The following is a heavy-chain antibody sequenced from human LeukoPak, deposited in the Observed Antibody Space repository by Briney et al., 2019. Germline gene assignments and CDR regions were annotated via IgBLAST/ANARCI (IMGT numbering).Heavy chain of an antibody. CDR2: IYYSGST. CDR3: ASLLPETSRYYYDSSGYYSSDY. Sequence: PSETLSLTCTVSGGSISSSSYYWGWIRQPPGKGLEWIGSIYYSGSTYYNPSLKSRVTISVDTSKNQFSLKLSSVTAADTAVYYCASLLPETSRYYYDSSGYYSSDYWGQGTLVTVSS. J-gene: IGHJ4*02. CDR1: GGSISSSSYY. D-gene: IGHD3-22*01. V-gene: IGHV4-39*07.